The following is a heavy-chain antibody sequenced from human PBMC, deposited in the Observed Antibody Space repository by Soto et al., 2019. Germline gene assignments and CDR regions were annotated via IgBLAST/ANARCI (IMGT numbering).Heavy chain of an antibody. CDR1: GYTFTSYT. V-gene: IGHV1-18*01. J-gene: IGHJ5*02. Sequence: QVRLVHSETEVKKPGASVNVSCKASGYTFTSYTISWVRQAPGQGLEWMGWISANNGNTEFAQKFQDRLTMIADTTTSTAYLELRNLGRADTAVYYCARSLPWLVPWGQGTLVAVSS. CDR2: ISANNGNT. CDR3: ARSLPWLVP.